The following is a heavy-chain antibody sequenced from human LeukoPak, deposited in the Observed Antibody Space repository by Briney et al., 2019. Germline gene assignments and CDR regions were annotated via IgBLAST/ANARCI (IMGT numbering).Heavy chain of an antibody. CDR3: AKDAPPDYLYYDTLPGYFDY. Sequence: ETLSLTCTVSGGSISSSSYYWGWIRQPPGKGLEWVSAISGSGGSTYYADSVKGRFTISRDNSKNTQYLQMNSLRAEDTAVYYCAKDAPPDYLYYDTLPGYFDYWGQGTLVTVSS. D-gene: IGHD3-9*01. V-gene: IGHV3-23*01. CDR2: ISGSGGST. J-gene: IGHJ4*02. CDR1: GGSISSSSYY.